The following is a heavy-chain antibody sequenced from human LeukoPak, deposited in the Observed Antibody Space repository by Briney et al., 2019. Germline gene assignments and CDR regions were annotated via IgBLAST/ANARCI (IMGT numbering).Heavy chain of an antibody. V-gene: IGHV3-7*01. CDR1: GFTFSNYW. J-gene: IGHJ4*02. Sequence: GGSLRLSCAASGFTFSNYWMTWVRQAPGKGLEWVASIKQDGSDKYYVDSVKGRCTISRDNAKKTVYLQMNSLRAEDTAVYYCAGFRWTTTSVDYWGQGTLVTVSS. CDR3: AGFRWTTTSVDY. D-gene: IGHD4-17*01. CDR2: IKQDGSDK.